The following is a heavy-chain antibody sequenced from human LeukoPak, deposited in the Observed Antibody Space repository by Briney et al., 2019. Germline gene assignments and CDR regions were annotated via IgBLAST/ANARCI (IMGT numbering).Heavy chain of an antibody. CDR3: ARGHYYDSSGYYEHFDY. J-gene: IGHJ4*02. CDR1: GGTFSSYA. V-gene: IGHV1-69*05. Sequence: ASVKVSCKASGGTFSSYAISWVRQAPGQGLEWMGGIIPIFGTANYAQKFQGRVTITTDESTSTACMELSSLRSEDTAVYYCARGHYYDSSGYYEHFDYWGQGTLVNVSS. D-gene: IGHD3-22*01. CDR2: IIPIFGTA.